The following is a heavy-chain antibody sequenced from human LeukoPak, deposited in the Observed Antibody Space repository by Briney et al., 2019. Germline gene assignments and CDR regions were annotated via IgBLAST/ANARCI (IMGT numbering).Heavy chain of an antibody. CDR3: ARWGGTRQYYFDY. D-gene: IGHD1-1*01. Sequence: GGSLRLSCAVSGFIFSDFGFHWVRQAPGKGLEWVAVTRFDGSIKQYADSVKGRFTISRDDSKNTLYLQMNFLKSEDTAVYYCARWGGTRQYYFDYWGQGTLVTVSS. V-gene: IGHV3-33*01. CDR2: TRFDGSIK. J-gene: IGHJ4*02. CDR1: GFIFSDFG.